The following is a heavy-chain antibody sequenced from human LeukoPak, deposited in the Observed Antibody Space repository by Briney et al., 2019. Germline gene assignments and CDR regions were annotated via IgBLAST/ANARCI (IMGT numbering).Heavy chain of an antibody. J-gene: IGHJ6*03. V-gene: IGHV1-8*01. Sequence: GASVKLSCKASGYTFTSYDINWVRQATGQGLEWMGWMNPNSGNTGYAQKFQGRVTMTRNTSISTAYMELSSLRSEDTAVYYCARRRSSSSYYYYYMDVWGKGTTVTVSS. CDR2: MNPNSGNT. D-gene: IGHD6-13*01. CDR3: ARRRSSSSYYYYYMDV. CDR1: GYTFTSYD.